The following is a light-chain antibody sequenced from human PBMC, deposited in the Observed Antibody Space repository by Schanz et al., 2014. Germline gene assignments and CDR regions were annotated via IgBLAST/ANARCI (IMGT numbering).Light chain of an antibody. Sequence: QSALTQPASVSGSPGQSITISCTGTSSDVGGYNYVSWYQQHPGKAPKVMIYDVSNRPSGVSNRFSGSKSGNTASLTISGLQAEDEGDYYCSSYTGDSTAVLFGGGTKVTVL. CDR3: SSYTGDSTAVL. CDR2: DVS. CDR1: SSDVGGYNY. V-gene: IGLV2-14*01. J-gene: IGLJ2*01.